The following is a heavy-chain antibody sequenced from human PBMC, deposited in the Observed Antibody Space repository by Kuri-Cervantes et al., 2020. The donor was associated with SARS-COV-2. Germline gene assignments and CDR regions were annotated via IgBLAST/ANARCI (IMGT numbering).Heavy chain of an antibody. CDR2: IKQDGSEK. D-gene: IGHD1-26*01. V-gene: IGHV3-7*01. CDR1: GFTFSSYW. Sequence: GGSLRLSCAASGFTFSSYWMSWVRQAPGKGLEWVANIKQDGSEKYYVDSVKGRFTISRDNAKNSLYLQMNSLRAEDTAVYYCARVCGSYYYYYYMDVWGKGTTVTVSS. J-gene: IGHJ6*03. CDR3: ARVCGSYYYYYYMDV.